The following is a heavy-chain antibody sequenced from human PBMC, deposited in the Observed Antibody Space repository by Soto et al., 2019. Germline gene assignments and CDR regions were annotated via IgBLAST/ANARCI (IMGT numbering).Heavy chain of an antibody. CDR1: GDSISSGGYY. CDR2: IYHSGST. Sequence: QVQLQESGPGLVKPSQTLSLTCTVSGDSISSGGYYWSWIRQHPGKGLEWIGYIYHSGSTYYNPSLKSRVTIPVDTSKNQFSLKLSSVTAADTAVYYCARAHSGSLKNWGQGTLVTVSS. J-gene: IGHJ4*02. D-gene: IGHD5-12*01. V-gene: IGHV4-31*03. CDR3: ARAHSGSLKN.